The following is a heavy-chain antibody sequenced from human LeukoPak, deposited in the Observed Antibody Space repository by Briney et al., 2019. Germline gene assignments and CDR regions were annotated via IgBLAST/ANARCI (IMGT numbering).Heavy chain of an antibody. CDR2: IYYSGST. J-gene: IGHJ3*02. V-gene: IGHV4-59*08. CDR3: ARASITMVRGVMADAFDI. D-gene: IGHD3-10*01. CDR1: GGSISSYY. Sequence: PSETLSLTCTVSGGSISSYYWSWIRQPPGKGLEWIGYIYYSGSTNYNPSLKSRVTISVDTSKNQFSLKLSSVTAADTAVYYCARASITMVRGVMADAFDIWGQGTMVTVSS.